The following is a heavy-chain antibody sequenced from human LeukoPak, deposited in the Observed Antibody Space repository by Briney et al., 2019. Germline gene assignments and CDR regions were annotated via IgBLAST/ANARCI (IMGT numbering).Heavy chain of an antibody. CDR3: ARDVGDDYVWGSYRSVY. V-gene: IGHV4-34*01. D-gene: IGHD3-16*02. Sequence: SETLSLTCAVYGGSFSGYYWSWIRQPPGKGLEWIGEINHSGSTNYNPSLKSRVTISVDTSKNQFSLKLSSVTAADTAVYYCARDVGDDYVWGSYRSVYWGQGTLVTVSS. CDR2: INHSGST. J-gene: IGHJ4*02. CDR1: GGSFSGYY.